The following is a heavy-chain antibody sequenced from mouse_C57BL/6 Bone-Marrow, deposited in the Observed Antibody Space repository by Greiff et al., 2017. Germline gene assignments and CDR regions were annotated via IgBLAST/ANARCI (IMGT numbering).Heavy chain of an antibody. D-gene: IGHD1-1*02. CDR1: GYTFTSYW. CDR3: ARRWSDY. J-gene: IGHJ2*01. V-gene: IGHV1-59*01. CDR2: IDPSASYT. Sequence: VQLQQPGAELVRPGTSVKLSCTASGYTFTSYWMHWVKQRPGQGLEWIGVIDPSASYTNYNHTFKGKATLTVDTSSSSAYMQLSSLTAENSAVYYCARRWSDYWGQGTTHTVSS.